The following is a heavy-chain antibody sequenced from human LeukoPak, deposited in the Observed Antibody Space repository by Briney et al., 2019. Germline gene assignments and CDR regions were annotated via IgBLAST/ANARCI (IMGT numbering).Heavy chain of an antibody. V-gene: IGHV4-39*07. D-gene: IGHD3-22*01. Sequence: SETLSLTCTVSGGSISRSSYYWGWIRQPPGKGLEWIGSIYSSGTTSYNSSPKSRITISLDTARNLFSLNLNSVTAADTALYFCARDETYSSGYDHWGRGALVTVSS. CDR2: IYSSGTT. CDR3: ARDETYSSGYDH. CDR1: GGSISRSSYY. J-gene: IGHJ4*02.